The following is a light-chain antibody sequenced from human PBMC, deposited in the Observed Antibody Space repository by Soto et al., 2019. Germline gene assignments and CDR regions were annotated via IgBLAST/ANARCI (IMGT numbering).Light chain of an antibody. V-gene: IGKV3-11*01. J-gene: IGKJ4*01. Sequence: EIVLTQSPATLSLSPGERATLSCRASQSVSTNLAWYQQTPGQAPRLLIHDASKKATGVPARFRGSGSGTVFFLTISILEREDFAVYYCQRELTFCGGTKVDIK. CDR2: DAS. CDR3: QRELT. CDR1: QSVSTN.